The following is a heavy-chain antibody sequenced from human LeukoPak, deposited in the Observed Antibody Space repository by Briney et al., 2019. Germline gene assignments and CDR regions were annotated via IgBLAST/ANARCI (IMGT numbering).Heavy chain of an antibody. D-gene: IGHD3-10*01. CDR3: ARGRDYYGSGSYYD. V-gene: IGHV4-39*07. CDR2: INHSGST. J-gene: IGHJ4*02. CDR1: GVSISSGGYY. Sequence: SETLSLTCTVSGVSISSGGYYWSWIRQPPGKGLEWIGEINHSGSTNYNPSLKSRVTISVDTSKNQFSLKLSSVTAADTAVYYCARGRDYYGSGSYYDWGQGTLVTVSS.